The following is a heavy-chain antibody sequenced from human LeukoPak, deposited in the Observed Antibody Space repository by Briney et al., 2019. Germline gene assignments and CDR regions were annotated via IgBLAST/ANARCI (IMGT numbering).Heavy chain of an antibody. J-gene: IGHJ4*02. CDR3: AKGTTWELPRFDY. D-gene: IGHD1-26*01. CDR1: GFTFSSYT. Sequence: GGSLRLSCAASGFTFSSYTMTWVRQAPGKGLEWVSTISDSGGSTYYADSVKGRFTISRDNSKNTLYLQMNSRRAEDTAVYYCAKGTTWELPRFDYWGQGTLVTVSS. V-gene: IGHV3-23*01. CDR2: ISDSGGST.